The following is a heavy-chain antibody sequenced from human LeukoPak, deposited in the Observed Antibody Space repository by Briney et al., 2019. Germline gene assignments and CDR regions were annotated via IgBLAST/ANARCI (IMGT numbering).Heavy chain of an antibody. V-gene: IGHV3-66*01. Sequence: QPGGSLRLSCAASGFTVSSNYMSWVRQAPGKGLEWVSVIYSGGSTYYADSVKGRFTNSRDNSKKTLYLQMDSLTTEDTAIYYCAKDQCSSASLLSCRYFDYWGQGALVTVSS. D-gene: IGHD2-2*01. J-gene: IGHJ4*02. CDR3: AKDQCSSASLLSCRYFDY. CDR1: GFTVSSNY. CDR2: IYSGGST.